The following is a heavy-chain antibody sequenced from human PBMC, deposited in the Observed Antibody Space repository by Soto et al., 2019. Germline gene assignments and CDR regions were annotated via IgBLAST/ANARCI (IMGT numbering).Heavy chain of an antibody. CDR2: IIGSVDTT. CDR3: AKTPSRVPYGMDV. V-gene: IGHV3-23*01. D-gene: IGHD6-13*01. J-gene: IGHJ6*02. CDR1: GFTFSLFA. Sequence: EVQVLESGGGSVQPGGSLKLSCAASGFTFSLFAMTWVRQASGKGLEWVSSIIGSVDTTVYADSVKGRFTISRDNTTKTVHLQMNSLRVDDTAVYYCAKTPSRVPYGMDVWGQGTTVTVSS.